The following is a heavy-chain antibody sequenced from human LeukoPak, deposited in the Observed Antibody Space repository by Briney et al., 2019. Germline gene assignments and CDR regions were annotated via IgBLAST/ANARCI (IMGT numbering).Heavy chain of an antibody. CDR3: ARAEYDSSLGFAY. D-gene: IGHD3-22*01. Sequence: GGSLRLSCAASGFTVSSDYMSWVRQAPGEGLEWVSLISSGGSTYYADSVKGRFTISRDNSKNTLYLQMYSLRADDTAVYYCARAEYDSSLGFAYWGQGTLVTVSS. J-gene: IGHJ4*02. V-gene: IGHV3-53*01. CDR2: ISSGGST. CDR1: GFTVSSDY.